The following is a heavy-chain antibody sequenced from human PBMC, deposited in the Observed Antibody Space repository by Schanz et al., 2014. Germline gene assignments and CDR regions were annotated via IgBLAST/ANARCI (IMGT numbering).Heavy chain of an antibody. CDR1: GFNFGSHG. CDR3: ARGGPAYYFDD. CDR2: ISYDGSFK. V-gene: IGHV3-33*01. J-gene: IGHJ4*02. Sequence: VQLVESGGGLVQPGRSLRLSCAASGFNFGSHGMHWVRQAPGKGLEWVAVISYDGSFKNYADSVRGRITMSRDNSKNTMYLQINNLRADDTAVYYCARGGPAYYFDDWGQGTLVTV.